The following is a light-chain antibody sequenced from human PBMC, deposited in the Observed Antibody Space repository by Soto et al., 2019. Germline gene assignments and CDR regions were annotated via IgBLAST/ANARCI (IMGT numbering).Light chain of an antibody. Sequence: QSALTQPASVSGSPGQSITISCTGTSSDVGGYNYVSWYQQHPGKAPKLMIFDVSNRPSGVSNRFSGSKSGNTASLTISWLQSEYEADYYCSSYTSSSTRVFGTGTKVTVL. CDR3: SSYTSSSTRV. CDR1: SSDVGGYNY. V-gene: IGLV2-14*01. J-gene: IGLJ1*01. CDR2: DVS.